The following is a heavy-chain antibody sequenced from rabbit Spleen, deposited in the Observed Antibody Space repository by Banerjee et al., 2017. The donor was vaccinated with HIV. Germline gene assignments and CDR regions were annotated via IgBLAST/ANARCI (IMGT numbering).Heavy chain of an antibody. V-gene: IGHV1S45*01. Sequence: QQQLVESGGGLVKPGASLTLTCKASGFSFSDRDVMCWVRQAPGKGLEWIGCIYTGNGKTYYASWAKGRFTISKSSSTTVTLQMTSLTAADTATYFCARDNGSGDYIDVYFDLWGPGTLVTVS. D-gene: IGHD1-1*01. CDR2: IYTGNGKT. CDR1: GFSFSDRDV. J-gene: IGHJ4*01. CDR3: ARDNGSGDYIDVYFDL.